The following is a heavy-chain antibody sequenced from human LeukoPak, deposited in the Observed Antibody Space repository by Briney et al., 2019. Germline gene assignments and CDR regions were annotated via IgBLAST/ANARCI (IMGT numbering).Heavy chain of an antibody. Sequence: GASLRLSCAASGFTFSNYAMSWVRQAPGKGLEWVSAITGSGGNTYYADSVKGRFTISRDNSKNTLYLQMNSLRDEDTAVYYCAKWGDFDVLTGYYVPDFWGQGPLVTVSS. V-gene: IGHV3-23*01. J-gene: IGHJ4*02. D-gene: IGHD3-9*01. CDR1: GFTFSNYA. CDR3: AKWGDFDVLTGYYVPDF. CDR2: ITGSGGNT.